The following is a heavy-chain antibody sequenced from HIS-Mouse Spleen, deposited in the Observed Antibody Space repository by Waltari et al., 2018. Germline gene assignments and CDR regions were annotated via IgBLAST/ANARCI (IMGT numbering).Heavy chain of an antibody. V-gene: IGHV3-9*01. CDR3: AKDHGGQWLVGYFDY. CDR2: ISWNSGSI. Sequence: EVQLVESGGGLVQPGRSLRLSCAASGFTFDYYALRWVRQAPGKCLEWVSGISWNSGSIGYADSVKGRFTISRDNAKNSLYLQMNSLRAEDTALYYCAKDHGGQWLVGYFDYWGQGTLVTVSS. CDR1: GFTFDYYA. D-gene: IGHD6-19*01. J-gene: IGHJ4*02.